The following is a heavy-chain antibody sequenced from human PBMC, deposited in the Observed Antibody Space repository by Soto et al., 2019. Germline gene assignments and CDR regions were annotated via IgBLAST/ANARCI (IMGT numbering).Heavy chain of an antibody. D-gene: IGHD6-13*01. CDR2: IYYSGST. V-gene: IGHV4-59*01. CDR3: AREGPATAAGIYFDY. Sequence: QVQLQESGPGLVKPSETLSLTCTVSGGSISSYYWSWIRQPPGKGLEWIGYIYYSGSTNYNPSLKSRVTISVDPSKNQFSLKLSSVTAADTAVYYCAREGPATAAGIYFDYWGQGTLVTVSS. J-gene: IGHJ4*02. CDR1: GGSISSYY.